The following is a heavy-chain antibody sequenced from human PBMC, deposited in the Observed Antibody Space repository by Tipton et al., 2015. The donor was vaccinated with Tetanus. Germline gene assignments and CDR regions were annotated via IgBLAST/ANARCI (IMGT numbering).Heavy chain of an antibody. J-gene: IGHJ3*02. CDR2: IYYSGTT. V-gene: IGHV4-30-4*01. D-gene: IGHD2-15*01. CDR1: GGSIISADHY. CDR3: ARHGRPSAVVARDASDI. Sequence: TLSLTCTVSGGSIISADHYWSWIRQPPGKDLEWIGYIYYSGTTYYSPSLKSRVTISVDTSSNHFSLKLSSVTAADTAVYYCARHGRPSAVVARDASDIWGHGTMVNVSS.